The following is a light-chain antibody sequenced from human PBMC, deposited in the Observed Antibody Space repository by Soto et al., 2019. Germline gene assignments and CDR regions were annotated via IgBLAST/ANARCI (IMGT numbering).Light chain of an antibody. CDR2: GAS. CDR1: QSVRGN. V-gene: IGKV3-15*01. CDR3: QQYNNWPLT. J-gene: IGKJ4*01. Sequence: EIVMTQSPATLSVSPGERATLSCRASQSVRGNLAWYQQKPGQAPRLLIYGASTWATGIPARFSGSGSGTEFTLTISSLQSEDFAVYYCQQYNNWPLTLGGGTKVDIK.